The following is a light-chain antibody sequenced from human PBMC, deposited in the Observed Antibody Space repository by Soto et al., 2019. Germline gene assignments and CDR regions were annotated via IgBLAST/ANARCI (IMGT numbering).Light chain of an antibody. J-gene: IGLJ1*01. CDR3: CSYAGSSTYV. V-gene: IGLV2-23*02. CDR1: SSDVGSYNL. Sequence: QSVLTQPASVSGSPGQSITISCTGNSSDVGSYNLVSWYQQHPGKAPKLMIYEVSKRPSGVSNRFSGSKSGNTASLTISGLQVEEEADYYCCSYAGSSTYVFGTGTKVTVL. CDR2: EVS.